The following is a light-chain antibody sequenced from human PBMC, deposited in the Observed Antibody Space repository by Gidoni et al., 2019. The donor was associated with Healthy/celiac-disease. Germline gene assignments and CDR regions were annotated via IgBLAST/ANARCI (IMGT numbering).Light chain of an antibody. V-gene: IGKV1-5*03. CDR2: KAS. J-gene: IGKJ4*01. CDR3: QQRTT. Sequence: DIQMTQSPSTLSASVGDRVTITCRARQSISSWLAWYQQKPGKAPKLLIYKASSLESGVPSRFSGSGSGTEFTLTISSLQPDDFATYYCQQRTTFGGGTKVEIK. CDR1: QSISSW.